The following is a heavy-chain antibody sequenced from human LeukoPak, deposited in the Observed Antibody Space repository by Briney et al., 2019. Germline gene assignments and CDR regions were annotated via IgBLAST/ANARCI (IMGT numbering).Heavy chain of an antibody. J-gene: IGHJ5*02. CDR2: ISSSSTI. V-gene: IGHV3-48*02. D-gene: IGHD3-10*01. CDR3: ARGTDGDWFDP. Sequence: LPGGSLRLSCAASGFTFSSYSMNWVRQAPGKGLEWVSYISSSSTIYYADSVKGRFTISRDNAKNSLYLQMNSLRDEDTAVYYCARGTDGDWFDPWGQGTLVTVSS. CDR1: GFTFSSYS.